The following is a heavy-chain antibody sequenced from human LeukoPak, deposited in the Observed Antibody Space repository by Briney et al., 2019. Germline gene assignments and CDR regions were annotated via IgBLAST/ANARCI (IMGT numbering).Heavy chain of an antibody. V-gene: IGHV4-61*02. CDR2: IYTSGST. J-gene: IGHJ2*01. D-gene: IGHD4-17*01. CDR3: ARYSENGDQVQYNDWYFDL. CDR1: GGSISSGGYY. Sequence: SQTQSLTCTVSGGSISSGGYYWSWIRQPAGKGLEWIGRIYTSGSTNYNPSLKSRVTISVDTSKNQFSLKLSSVPAADTAVYYCARYSENGDQVQYNDWYFDLWGRGTLVTVSS.